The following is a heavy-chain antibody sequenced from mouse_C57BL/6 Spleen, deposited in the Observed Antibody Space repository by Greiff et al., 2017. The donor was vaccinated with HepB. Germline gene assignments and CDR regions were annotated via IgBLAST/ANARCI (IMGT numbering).Heavy chain of an antibody. J-gene: IGHJ1*03. V-gene: IGHV1-50*01. D-gene: IGHD1-1*01. CDR2: IDPSDSYT. CDR3: ASADGSSYWYFDV. CDR1: GYTFTSYW. Sequence: VQLQQSGAELVKPGASVKLSCKASGYTFTSYWMQWVKQRPGQGLEWIGEIDPSDSYTNYNQKFKGKATLTVDTSSSTAYMQLSSLTSEDSAVYYWASADGSSYWYFDVWGTGTTVTVSS.